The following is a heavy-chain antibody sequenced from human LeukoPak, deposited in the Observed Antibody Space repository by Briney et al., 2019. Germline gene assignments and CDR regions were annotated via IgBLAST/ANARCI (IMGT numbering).Heavy chain of an antibody. CDR3: ARSFYNYLDV. CDR2: ISSSVSTI. CDR1: GFTFSSYE. Sequence: GGSLRLSCAASGFTFSSYEMNWVRQAPGKGLEWVSYISSSVSTIYYADSVKGRFTISRDNAKNSLYLQMHSLRAEDTAVYYCARSFYNYLDVWGKGTTVTISS. V-gene: IGHV3-48*03. J-gene: IGHJ6*03.